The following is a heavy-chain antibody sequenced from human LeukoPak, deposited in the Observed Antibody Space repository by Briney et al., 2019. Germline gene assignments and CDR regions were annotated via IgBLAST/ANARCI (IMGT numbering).Heavy chain of an antibody. J-gene: IGHJ4*02. CDR1: GGSISSYY. CDR3: VRRVRYFGQNDY. Sequence: SETLSLTCTVSGGSISSYYWSWIRQPPGKGLEWIGYIYYTGSTNYNPSLKSRVTMSVDTSKNQISLKLSSVTAADSAVYYCVRRVRYFGQNDYWGQGTLVTVSS. CDR2: IYYTGST. D-gene: IGHD3-9*01. V-gene: IGHV4-59*08.